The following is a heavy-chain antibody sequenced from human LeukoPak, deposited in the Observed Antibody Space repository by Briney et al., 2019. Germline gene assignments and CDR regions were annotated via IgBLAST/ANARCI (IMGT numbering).Heavy chain of an antibody. D-gene: IGHD5-18*01. CDR3: ARAPSYGRPEDY. V-gene: IGHV4-59*01. CDR1: GGSISSYY. J-gene: IGHJ4*02. Sequence: PSETLSLTCTVSGGSISSYYWSWIRQPPGKGLEWIGYIYYSGSTNYNPSLKSRVTISVDTSKNQFSLKLSSVTAADTAVYYCARAPSYGRPEDYWGQGTLVTVSS. CDR2: IYYSGST.